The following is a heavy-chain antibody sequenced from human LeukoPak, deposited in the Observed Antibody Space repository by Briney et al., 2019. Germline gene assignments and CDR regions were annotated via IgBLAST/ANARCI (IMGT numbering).Heavy chain of an antibody. CDR3: AKEGTYYDSSGYYTH. D-gene: IGHD3-22*01. CDR1: GLTFSSFA. V-gene: IGHV3-23*01. J-gene: IGHJ4*02. CDR2: VSGSGGAT. Sequence: PGGALRLSCAASGLTFSSFAMRWVRQAAGKGLEWVSSVSGSGGATYYADSVKGRFTISRDNSKNTLFLQMSSLRVEDTAIYYCAKEGTYYDSSGYYTHWGQGTLVAVSS.